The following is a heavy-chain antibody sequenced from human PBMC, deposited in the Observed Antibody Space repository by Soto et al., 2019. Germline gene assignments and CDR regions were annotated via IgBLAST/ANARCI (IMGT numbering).Heavy chain of an antibody. CDR2: IIPIFGTA. CDR1: GGTFSSYA. CDR3: ARGAPSPALNYDFWSGYYTPFDY. V-gene: IGHV1-69*01. Sequence: QVQLVQSGAEVKKPGSSVKVSCKASGGTFSSYAISWVRQAPGQGLEWMGGIIPIFGTANYAQKFQGRVTITADESTSTAYMELSSLRSEDTAVYYCARGAPSPALNYDFWSGYYTPFDYWGQGTLVTVSS. J-gene: IGHJ4*02. D-gene: IGHD3-3*01.